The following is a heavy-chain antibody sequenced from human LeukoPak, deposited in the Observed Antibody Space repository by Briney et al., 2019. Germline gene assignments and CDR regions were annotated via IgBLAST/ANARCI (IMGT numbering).Heavy chain of an antibody. V-gene: IGHV3-53*01. CDR1: GFTVSSNY. CDR3: ASSHCGGDCYSGNFDY. D-gene: IGHD2-21*02. CDR2: IYSGGST. J-gene: IGHJ4*02. Sequence: PGGSLRLSCAASGFTVSSNYMSWVRQAPGKGLEWVSVIYSGGSTYYADSVKGRFTISRDNSKNTLYLQMNSLRAEDTAVYYCASSHCGGDCYSGNFDYWGQGTLVTVSS.